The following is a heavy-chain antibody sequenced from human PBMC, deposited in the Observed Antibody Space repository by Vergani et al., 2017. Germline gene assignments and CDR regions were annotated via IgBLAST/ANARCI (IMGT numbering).Heavy chain of an antibody. Sequence: QVQLVQSGAEVKKPGASVKVSCKASGYTFTSYDINWVRQATGQGLEWMGWMNPNSGNTGYAQKFQGRVTITRDMSTSTAYMELSSLRSEDTAVYYCAAGRGDGYSSFDYWGQGTLVTVSS. J-gene: IGHJ4*02. D-gene: IGHD5-24*01. CDR2: MNPNSGNT. CDR1: GYTFTSYD. V-gene: IGHV1-8*01. CDR3: AAGRGDGYSSFDY.